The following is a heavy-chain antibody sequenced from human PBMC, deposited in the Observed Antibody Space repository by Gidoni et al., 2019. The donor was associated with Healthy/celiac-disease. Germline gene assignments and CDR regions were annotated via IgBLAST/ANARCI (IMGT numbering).Heavy chain of an antibody. D-gene: IGHD2-2*01. CDR3: ARGRGTRTYYYYYGMDV. Sequence: QVQLQQWGAGLLKPSETLSLTCAVYGGSFSGYSWSWIRQPPGKGLECIGEINHSGRTNYNPSLKSRVTISVDTSKNQFSLKLSSVTAADTAVYYCARGRGTRTYYYYYGMDVWGQGTTVTVSS. J-gene: IGHJ6*02. V-gene: IGHV4-34*01. CDR1: GGSFSGYS. CDR2: INHSGRT.